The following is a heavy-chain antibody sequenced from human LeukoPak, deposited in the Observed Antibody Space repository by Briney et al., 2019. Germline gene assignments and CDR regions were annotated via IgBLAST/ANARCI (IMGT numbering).Heavy chain of an antibody. J-gene: IGHJ5*02. V-gene: IGHV4-34*01. Sequence: SETLSLTCAVYGGSFSGYYWSWIRQPPGKGLEWIGEINHSGSTNYNPSLKSRVTISVDTSKNQFSLKLSSVTAADTAVYYCARGGRRQQPVRRFDPWGQGTLVTVSS. CDR1: GGSFSGYY. CDR2: INHSGST. CDR3: ARGGRRQQPVRRFDP. D-gene: IGHD6-13*01.